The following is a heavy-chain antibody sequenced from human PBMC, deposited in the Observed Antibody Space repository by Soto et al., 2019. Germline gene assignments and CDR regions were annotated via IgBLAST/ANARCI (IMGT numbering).Heavy chain of an antibody. D-gene: IGHD2-2*01. J-gene: IGHJ4*02. CDR2: INAGNGNT. V-gene: IGHV1-3*01. CDR1: GYTFTSYA. Sequence: ASVKVSCKASGYTFTSYAMHWVRQAPGQRLEWMGWINAGNGNTKYSQKFQGRVTITRDTSASTAYMELSSLRSEDTAVYYCAGDLTCTSCYAGGFDYWGQGTLVTVSS. CDR3: AGDLTCTSCYAGGFDY.